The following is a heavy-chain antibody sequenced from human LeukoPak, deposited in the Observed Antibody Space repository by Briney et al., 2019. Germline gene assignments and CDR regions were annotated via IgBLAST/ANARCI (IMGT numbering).Heavy chain of an antibody. CDR3: ARGKGYSYGYFWFDP. Sequence: SETLSLTCAVYGGSFSGYYWGWIRQPPGKGLEWIGEINHSGSTNYNPSLKSRVTISVDTSKNQFSLKLSSVTAADTAVYYCARGKGYSYGYFWFDPWGQGTLVTVSS. CDR2: INHSGST. D-gene: IGHD5-18*01. CDR1: GGSFSGYY. V-gene: IGHV4-34*01. J-gene: IGHJ5*02.